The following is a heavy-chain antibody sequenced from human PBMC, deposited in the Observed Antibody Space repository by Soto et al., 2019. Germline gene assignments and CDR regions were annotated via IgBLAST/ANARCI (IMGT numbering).Heavy chain of an antibody. CDR2: VIPISGTA. CDR1: GGTFSSYA. J-gene: IGHJ6*02. D-gene: IGHD2-2*01. CDR3: ARSQGSSTSLEIYYYYYYGMDV. Sequence: QVQLVQSGAEVKKPGSSVKVSCKASGGTFSSYAISWVRQAPGQGLEWMGGVIPISGTANYAQKFQGRGTITANESTSTAYMELRSLRSEDTAVYYCARSQGSSTSLEIYYYYYYGMDVWGPGTTVTVSS. V-gene: IGHV1-69*01.